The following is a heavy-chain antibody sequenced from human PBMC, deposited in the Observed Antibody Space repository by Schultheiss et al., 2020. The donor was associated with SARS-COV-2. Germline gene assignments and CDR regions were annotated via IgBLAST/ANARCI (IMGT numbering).Heavy chain of an antibody. Sequence: SETLSLTCTVSGYSISSGGYYWSWIRQPPGKGLEWIGSAYYSGSTYYNPSLKSRVTISVDTTRNQFSLKVTSVTAADTAVYYCARRPLAGLFTDPYYMDVWGTGTTVTVSS. CDR3: ARRPLAGLFTDPYYMDV. CDR1: GYSISSGGYY. V-gene: IGHV4-39*01. CDR2: AYYSGST. D-gene: IGHD3-22*01. J-gene: IGHJ6*03.